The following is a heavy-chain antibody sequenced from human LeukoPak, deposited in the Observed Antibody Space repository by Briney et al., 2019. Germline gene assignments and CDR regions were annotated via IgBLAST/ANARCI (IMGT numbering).Heavy chain of an antibody. CDR2: ISYDGSNK. CDR3: ARDRPAPLRFDFWSGHHNDAFDI. Sequence: GRSLRLSCAASGFTFSSYAMHWVRQAPGKGLEWVAVISYDGSNKYYADSVKGRFTISRDNSKNTLYLQMNSLRAEDTAVYYCARDRPAPLRFDFWSGHHNDAFDIWGQGTMVTVSS. CDR1: GFTFSSYA. D-gene: IGHD3-3*01. J-gene: IGHJ3*02. V-gene: IGHV3-30-3*01.